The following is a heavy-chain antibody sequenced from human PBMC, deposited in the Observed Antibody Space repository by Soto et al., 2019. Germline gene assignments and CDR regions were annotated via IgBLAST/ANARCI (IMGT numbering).Heavy chain of an antibody. V-gene: IGHV3-33*01. CDR1: GFTFSSYG. D-gene: IGHD3-10*01. CDR3: ARDQREGFGDPRTYGMDV. Sequence: PGGSLRLSCAASGFTFSSYGMHWVRQAPGKGLEWVAVIWYDGSNKYYADSVKGRFTISRDNSKNTLYLQMNSLRAEDTAVYYCARDQREGFGDPRTYGMDVWGQGTTVTVSS. CDR2: IWYDGSNK. J-gene: IGHJ6*02.